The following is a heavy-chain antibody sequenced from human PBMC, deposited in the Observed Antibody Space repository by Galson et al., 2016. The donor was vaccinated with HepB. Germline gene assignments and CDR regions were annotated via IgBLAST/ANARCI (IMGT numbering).Heavy chain of an antibody. CDR2: ISYNI. CDR3: ARDNCINAICYTGWFDS. V-gene: IGHV3-21*01. J-gene: IGHJ5*01. D-gene: IGHD2-8*01. Sequence: SLRLSCAASGFTFNTYNMNWVRQAPGKGLEWVSSISYNIYYADSVRGRFTISRDNAKNSLFLQMNSLRVQDTAVYYCARDNCINAICYTGWFDSWGQGTLGTVSA. CDR1: GFTFNTYN.